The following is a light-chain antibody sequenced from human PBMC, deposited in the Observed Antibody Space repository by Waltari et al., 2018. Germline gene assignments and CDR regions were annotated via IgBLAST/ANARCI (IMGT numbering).Light chain of an antibody. V-gene: IGLV2-8*01. J-gene: IGLJ1*01. Sequence: QSALTQPPSASGSPGLSVTISDTGTSSDAGGYHYVSWYQQHPGKAPNLIIYEVSKRPSGVPDRFSGSKSGNTASLTVSGLQAEDEADYYCSSYAGSNNYVFGTGTKVTVL. CDR2: EVS. CDR1: SSDAGGYHY. CDR3: SSYAGSNNYV.